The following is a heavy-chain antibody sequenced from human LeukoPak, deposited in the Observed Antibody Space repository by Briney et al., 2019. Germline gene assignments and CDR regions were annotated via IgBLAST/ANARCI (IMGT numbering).Heavy chain of an antibody. CDR3: ARDPGGGFSAFDL. D-gene: IGHD4-23*01. V-gene: IGHV3-48*02. J-gene: IGHJ3*01. Sequence: GGSLRLSCAASGFTISFYWMSWVRQAPGKGLEWLLYISSSGADIYYADSLRGRFTISRDNANNSLYLQMNSLRDEDTAVYYCARDPGGGFSAFDLWGQGTMVTVSS. CDR2: ISSSGADI. CDR1: GFTISFYW.